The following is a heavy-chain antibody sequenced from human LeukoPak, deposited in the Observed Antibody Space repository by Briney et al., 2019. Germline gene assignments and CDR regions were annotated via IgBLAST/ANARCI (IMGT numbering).Heavy chain of an antibody. Sequence: SETLSLTCTVSGDSFSIYYWSWIRQPPGKGLEWIGYVYYSGSTTYNPSLKSRVTISVDTSKNQFSLKLSSVTAADTAVYYCARVPRGNWFDPWGQGTLVTVSS. V-gene: IGHV4-59*08. CDR1: GDSFSIYY. J-gene: IGHJ5*02. CDR3: ARVPRGNWFDP. CDR2: VYYSGST.